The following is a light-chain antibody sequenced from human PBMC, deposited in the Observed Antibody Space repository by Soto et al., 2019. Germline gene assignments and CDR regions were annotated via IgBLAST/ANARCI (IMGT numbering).Light chain of an antibody. Sequence: DIVMTQSPLSLPVTPGEPASISCRSSQSLLHSNGYNYLDWYLQKPGQSPQLLIYLGSNRASGVPDSVSGSGSGTDFTLKISRVEAEDVGVYYCMQALQTPTFGGGTKGEIK. V-gene: IGKV2-28*01. CDR3: MQALQTPT. J-gene: IGKJ4*01. CDR2: LGS. CDR1: QSLLHSNGYNY.